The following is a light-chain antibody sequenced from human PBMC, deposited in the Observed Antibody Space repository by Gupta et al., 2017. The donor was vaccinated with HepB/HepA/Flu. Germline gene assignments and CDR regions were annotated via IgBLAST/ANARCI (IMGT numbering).Light chain of an antibody. V-gene: IGLV1-40*01. CDR1: SSNIGAGYD. Sequence: QSVLTQPPSVSGAPGQRVTISCTGSSSNIGAGYDVHWYQQLPGTAPKLLIYGNSNRPSGVPDRFSGSKSGTSASLAITGLQAEDEADYYCQSYDSSLSGPVVFGGGTKLTGL. CDR3: QSYDSSLSGPVV. J-gene: IGLJ2*01. CDR2: GNS.